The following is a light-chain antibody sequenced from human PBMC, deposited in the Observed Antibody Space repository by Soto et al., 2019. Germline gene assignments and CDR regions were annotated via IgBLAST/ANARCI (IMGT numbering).Light chain of an antibody. CDR3: VLSVGSGIHWV. Sequence: QTVVTQEPSFSVSPGGTVTLTCGLTSGSVSTRNYPSWYQQIPGQAPRTLIYNTNTRSSGVPDRFSGSILGNKAALTITGAQAEDESAYYCVLSVGSGIHWVFGGGTKVTVL. CDR1: SGSVSTRNY. V-gene: IGLV8-61*01. J-gene: IGLJ3*02. CDR2: NTN.